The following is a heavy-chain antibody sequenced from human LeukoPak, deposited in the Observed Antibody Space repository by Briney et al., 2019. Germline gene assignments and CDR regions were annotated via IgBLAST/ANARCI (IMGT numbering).Heavy chain of an antibody. Sequence: PGGSLRLSCAASGFTFSGYSMNWVRQAPGKGLEWVSYISSSGSTIYYADSVKGRFTISRDNAKNSLYLQMNSLRAEDTAVYYCAKTAGTLDYWGQGTLVTVSS. V-gene: IGHV3-48*04. CDR2: ISSSGSTI. J-gene: IGHJ4*02. CDR1: GFTFSGYS. CDR3: AKTAGTLDY. D-gene: IGHD6-13*01.